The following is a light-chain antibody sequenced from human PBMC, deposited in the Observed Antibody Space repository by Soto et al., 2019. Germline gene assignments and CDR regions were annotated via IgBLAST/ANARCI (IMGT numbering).Light chain of an antibody. CDR2: GAS. Sequence: VVLTQSPATLSFSPCDIATLSCSSSQSVSSNLAWYQQKPGQAPRLLIYGASTRATGIPARFSGSGSGTEFTLTISSLQSEDFAVYYCQQYNNWPPITFGQGTRLEIK. J-gene: IGKJ5*01. CDR1: QSVSSN. CDR3: QQYNNWPPIT. V-gene: IGKV3-15*01.